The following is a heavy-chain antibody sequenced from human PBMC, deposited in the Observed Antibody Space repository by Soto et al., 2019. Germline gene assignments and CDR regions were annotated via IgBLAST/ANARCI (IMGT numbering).Heavy chain of an antibody. CDR3: ARGDIVVRGNPRAGVRPFDI. Sequence: QGXLXXSXXGVVXXGXXXXXXCAASXFVFSNYAMHWVRQAPGXXXXWVAVISYHGRTNYYAESVRGRFXIXXXXXXXXXXXXXXXXXXEDTAVYYCARGDIVVRGNPRAGVRPFDIWGQXTVVTVSS. D-gene: IGHD2-2*01. V-gene: IGHV3-30*01. J-gene: IGHJ3*02. CDR1: XFVFSNYA. CDR2: ISYHGRTN.